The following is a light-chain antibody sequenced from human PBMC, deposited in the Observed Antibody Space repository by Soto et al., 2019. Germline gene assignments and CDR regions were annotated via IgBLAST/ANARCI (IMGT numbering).Light chain of an antibody. CDR1: QDISNY. V-gene: IGKV1-33*01. CDR2: DAS. CDR3: QQYDNLPPYT. Sequence: DIQMTQSPSSLSASVGDRVTITCQASQDISNYLNWYQQKPGKAPKLLIYDASNLETGVPSRFSGSGSGTDFTFTISSLQPEDIATYYCQQYDNLPPYTFGQGTEVDIK. J-gene: IGKJ2*01.